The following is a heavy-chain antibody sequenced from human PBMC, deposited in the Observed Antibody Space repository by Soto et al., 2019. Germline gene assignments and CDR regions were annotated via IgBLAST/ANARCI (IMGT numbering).Heavy chain of an antibody. Sequence: SVKVSCKASGGTFSSYAISWVRQAPGQGLEWMGGIIPIFGTANYAQKFQGRVTITADESTSTAYMELSSLRSEDTAVYYCARGYPTARGQNWFDYWGQGTLVTVSS. CDR1: GGTFSSYA. D-gene: IGHD5-18*01. CDR3: ARGYPTARGQNWFDY. CDR2: IIPIFGTA. V-gene: IGHV1-69*13. J-gene: IGHJ4*02.